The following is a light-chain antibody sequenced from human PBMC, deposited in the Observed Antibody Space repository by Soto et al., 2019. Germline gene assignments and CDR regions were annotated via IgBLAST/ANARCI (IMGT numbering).Light chain of an antibody. CDR3: QQYNVWPLT. J-gene: IGKJ4*01. V-gene: IGKV3-15*01. Sequence: IVMTQSPATLSVSPGERATLSCRASQSVSSNLAWYQQKPGQTPKLLIYVASTRATGIPARFSGSGSGTESTLTISSLQSEDFAVYYSQQYNVWPLTFGGGTKVEFK. CDR2: VAS. CDR1: QSVSSN.